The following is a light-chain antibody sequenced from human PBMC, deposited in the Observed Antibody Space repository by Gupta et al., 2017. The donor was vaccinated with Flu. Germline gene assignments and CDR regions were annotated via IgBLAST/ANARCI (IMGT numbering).Light chain of an antibody. J-gene: IGLJ3*02. CDR2: SDS. V-gene: IGLV3-25*01. Sequence: GKTARTAGTGTVVASKDVYWYQQKPGPAPVLLIYSDSERHSGIPERFSGSNSGTTATLTITGVQAEEEADYYCQSADSSSSGLVFGGGTKLTVL. CDR3: QSADSSSSGLV. CDR1: VVASKD.